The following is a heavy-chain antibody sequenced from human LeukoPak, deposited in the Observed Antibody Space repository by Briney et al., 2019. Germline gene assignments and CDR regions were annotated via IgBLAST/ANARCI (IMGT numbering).Heavy chain of an antibody. CDR1: GFTFSSYA. V-gene: IGHV3-23*01. Sequence: GGSLRLSCAASGFTFSSYAMSWVRQAPGKGLEWVSAISGSGGSTFYADSVKGRFTISRDNSENTLSRQMNSLRAEDTAVYFCAKGEEDFDYWGQGTLVTVSS. D-gene: IGHD1-26*01. CDR2: ISGSGGST. J-gene: IGHJ4*02. CDR3: AKGEEDFDY.